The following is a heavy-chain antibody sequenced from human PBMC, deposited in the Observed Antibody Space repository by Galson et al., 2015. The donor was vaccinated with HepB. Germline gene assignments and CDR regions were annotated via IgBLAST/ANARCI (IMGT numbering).Heavy chain of an antibody. D-gene: IGHD6-19*01. CDR2: IYYSGST. J-gene: IGHJ4*02. V-gene: IGHV4-59*08. CDR3: ARRTPFEYSSGWYFDY. Sequence: LTCTVSGGSISSYYWSWIRQPPGKGLEWIGYIYYSGSTNYNPSLKSRVTISVDTSKNQFSLKLSSVTASDTAVYYCARRTPFEYSSGWYFDYWGQGTLVTVSS. CDR1: GGSISSYY.